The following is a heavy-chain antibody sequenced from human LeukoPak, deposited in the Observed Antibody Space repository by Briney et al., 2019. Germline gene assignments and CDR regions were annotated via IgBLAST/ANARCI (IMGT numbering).Heavy chain of an antibody. Sequence: GGSLRLSCAASGFTVSTNYMTWVRQAPGKGLEWVAVIYSGGTTYYADSVKGRFSISRDNSKNTLYLQMNSLRAEDTAVYYCARYDYGRSGFDYWGQGTLVTVSS. CDR3: ARYDYGRSGFDY. CDR2: IYSGGTT. J-gene: IGHJ4*02. D-gene: IGHD5-12*01. V-gene: IGHV3-66*01. CDR1: GFTVSTNY.